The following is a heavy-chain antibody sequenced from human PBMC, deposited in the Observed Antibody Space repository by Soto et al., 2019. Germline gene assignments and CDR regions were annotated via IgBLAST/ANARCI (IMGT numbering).Heavy chain of an antibody. CDR1: GFTFSSYW. J-gene: IGHJ6*03. CDR2: IKQDGSEK. CDR3: ARAGLGDYYYYYMDV. V-gene: IGHV3-7*01. Sequence: GGSLRLSCAASGFTFSSYWMSWVRQAPGKGLEWVANIKQDGSEKYYVDSVKGRFTISRDNAKNSLYLQMNSLRAEDTAVYYCARAGLGDYYYYYMDVWGKGTTVTVSS. D-gene: IGHD3-16*01.